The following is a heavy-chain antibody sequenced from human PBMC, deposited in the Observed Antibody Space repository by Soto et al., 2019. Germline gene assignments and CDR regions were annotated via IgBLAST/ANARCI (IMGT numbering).Heavy chain of an antibody. CDR3: ARDAGGSYYDFWSGYSYYYYYGMDV. CDR1: GFTFSSYA. Sequence: GGSLRLSCAASGFTFSSYAMHWVRQAPGKGLEWVAVISYDGSNKYYADSVKGRFTISRDNSKNTLYLQMNSLRAEDTAVYYCARDAGGSYYDFWSGYSYYYYYGMDVWGQGTTVTVSS. V-gene: IGHV3-30-3*01. J-gene: IGHJ6*02. D-gene: IGHD3-3*01. CDR2: ISYDGSNK.